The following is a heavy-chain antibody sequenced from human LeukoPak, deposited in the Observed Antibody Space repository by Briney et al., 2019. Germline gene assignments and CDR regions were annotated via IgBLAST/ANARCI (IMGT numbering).Heavy chain of an antibody. J-gene: IGHJ4*02. D-gene: IGHD3-3*01. V-gene: IGHV3-21*05. CDR1: GFTFSSYS. CDR3: ARDWSGDDY. CDR2: ISSSSTYI. Sequence: GGSLRLSCAASGFTFSSYSMNWVRQAPGKGLEWVSYISSSSTYIYYVDSVKGRFTISRDDAKNSLYLQMNSLRPEDTALYYCARDWSGDDYWGQGTLVTVSS.